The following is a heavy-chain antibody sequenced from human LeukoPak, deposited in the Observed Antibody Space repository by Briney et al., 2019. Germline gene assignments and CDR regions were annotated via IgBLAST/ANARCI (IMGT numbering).Heavy chain of an antibody. CDR3: AREGHSSSWYRGAFDI. J-gene: IGHJ3*02. CDR2: IYYSGST. V-gene: IGHV4-59*01. CDR1: GGSFSGYY. D-gene: IGHD6-13*01. Sequence: SETLSLTCAVYGGSFSGYYWSWIRQPPGKGLEWIGYIYYSGSTNYNPSLKSRVTISVDTSKNQFSLKLSSVTAADTAVYYCAREGHSSSWYRGAFDIWGQGTMVTVSS.